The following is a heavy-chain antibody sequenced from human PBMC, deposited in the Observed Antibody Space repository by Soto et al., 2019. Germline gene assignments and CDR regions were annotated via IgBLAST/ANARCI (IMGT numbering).Heavy chain of an antibody. CDR2: IYTSGST. D-gene: IGHD3-16*01. V-gene: IGHV4-4*07. Sequence: SQTLSLTCTVSGGSISSYYWSWIRQPAGKGLEWIGLIYTSGSTNYNPSLTSRVTMSVDTSKNQFSLKLSSVTAAATAVYYCASPRLSVSQGYWGQGTLVTVSS. J-gene: IGHJ4*02. CDR3: ASPRLSVSQGY. CDR1: GGSISSYY.